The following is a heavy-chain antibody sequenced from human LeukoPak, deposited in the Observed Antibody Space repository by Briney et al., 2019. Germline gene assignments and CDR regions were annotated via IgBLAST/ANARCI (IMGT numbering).Heavy chain of an antibody. Sequence: SETLSLTCTVSGGSISSYYWSWIRQPPGKGLEWIGCIFYSGSTNYNPSLASRVTISVDTPKNQFSLRLSSVTAADSAVYYRARAPQYCSGTACYPYYYGMDVWGQGTTVTVSS. J-gene: IGHJ6*02. CDR3: ARAPQYCSGTACYPYYYGMDV. CDR1: GGSISSYY. V-gene: IGHV4-59*01. D-gene: IGHD2-2*01. CDR2: IFYSGST.